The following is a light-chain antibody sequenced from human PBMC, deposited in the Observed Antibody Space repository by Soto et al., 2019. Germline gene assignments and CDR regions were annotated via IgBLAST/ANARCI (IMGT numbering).Light chain of an antibody. V-gene: IGLV2-14*03. J-gene: IGLJ1*01. CDR3: TSYTSSATDV. CDR1: SSDIGAYNY. CDR2: DVS. Sequence: QSALTQPASVSGSPGRSITISCTGASSDIGAYNYVSWYQQHPGKAPKLMIYDVSDRPSGVSNRFSGSKSGNTASLTISGLQAEDEADYYCTSYTSSATDVFGTGTKLTVL.